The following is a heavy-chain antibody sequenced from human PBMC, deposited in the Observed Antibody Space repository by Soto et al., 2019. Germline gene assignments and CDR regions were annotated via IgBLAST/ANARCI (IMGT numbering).Heavy chain of an antibody. CDR2: FDPEDGET. D-gene: IGHD1-26*01. CDR3: ARVNIVGAI. J-gene: IGHJ4*02. Sequence: ASVKVSCKVSGYTLTELSMHWVRQAPGKGLEWMGGFDPEDGETIYAQKFQGRVTITRDTSASTAYMELSSLRSEDTAVYYCARVNIVGAIWGQGTLVTVSS. V-gene: IGHV1-24*01. CDR1: GYTLTELS.